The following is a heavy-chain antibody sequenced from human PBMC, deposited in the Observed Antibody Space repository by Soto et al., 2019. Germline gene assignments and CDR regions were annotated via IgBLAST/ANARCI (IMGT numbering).Heavy chain of an antibody. CDR2: IYYSGST. Sequence: SETLSLTCTVSGGSISSSSYYWGWIRKPPGKGLEWIGGIYYSGSTYYNPSLKSRVTISVDTSKNQFSLKLSSVTAADTAVYYCARKSMVRGVIITPFDYWGQGTLVTVSS. D-gene: IGHD3-10*01. J-gene: IGHJ4*02. CDR1: GGSISSSSYY. V-gene: IGHV4-39*01. CDR3: ARKSMVRGVIITPFDY.